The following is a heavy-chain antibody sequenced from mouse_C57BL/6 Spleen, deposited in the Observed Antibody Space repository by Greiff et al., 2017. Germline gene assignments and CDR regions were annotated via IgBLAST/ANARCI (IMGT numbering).Heavy chain of an antibody. CDR3: ARSGGYYGSVGY. D-gene: IGHD1-1*01. J-gene: IGHJ3*01. V-gene: IGHV1-50*01. Sequence: VQLQQPGAELVKPGASVKLSCKASGYTFTSYWMQWVKQRPGQGLEWIGEIDPSDSYTNYNQKFKGKATLTVDTSSSTAYMQLSSLTSEDSAVYYCARSGGYYGSVGYWGQGTLVTVSA. CDR1: GYTFTSYW. CDR2: IDPSDSYT.